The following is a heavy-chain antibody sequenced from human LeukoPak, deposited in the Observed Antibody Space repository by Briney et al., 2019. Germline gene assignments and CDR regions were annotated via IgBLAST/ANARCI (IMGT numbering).Heavy chain of an antibody. J-gene: IGHJ5*02. CDR1: GGSFSGYY. D-gene: IGHD6-13*01. V-gene: IGHV4-34*01. CDR2: INHSGST. Sequence: KTSETLSLTCAVYGGSFSGYYWSWIRQPPGKGLEWIGEINHSGSTNYNPSLKSRVTISVDTSKNQFSLKLSSVTAADTAVYYCARAPLWYSSSTFDPWGQGTLVTVSS. CDR3: ARAPLWYSSSTFDP.